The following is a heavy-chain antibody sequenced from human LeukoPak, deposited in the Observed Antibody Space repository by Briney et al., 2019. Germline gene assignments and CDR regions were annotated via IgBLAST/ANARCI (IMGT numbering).Heavy chain of an antibody. J-gene: IGHJ1*01. CDR2: FSGGDGKT. Sequence: GGSLRLSCAASGFTFTSYTLSWVRQAPGKGLEWVSAFSGGDGKTYYADSVKGRFTISRDSSKNTLYLQMNSLRVDDTAVYYCAKDHGDYAYFQHWGQGTLVTVSS. CDR3: AKDHGDYAYFQH. CDR1: GFTFTSYT. V-gene: IGHV3-23*01. D-gene: IGHD4-17*01.